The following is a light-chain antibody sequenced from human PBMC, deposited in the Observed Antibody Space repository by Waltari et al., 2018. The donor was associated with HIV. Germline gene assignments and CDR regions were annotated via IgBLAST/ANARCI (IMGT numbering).Light chain of an antibody. Sequence: QSALTQPASVSGSPGQSITISCTGRSSDIGTYKLVSWYQHHPGKAPKLIIYEVTTRPSGVSHRFSGSKAGNTASLTISGLQAEDEADYYCCSYGSSSYIFGGGSKVTVL. CDR1: SSDIGTYKL. V-gene: IGLV2-23*02. CDR2: EVT. J-gene: IGLJ1*01. CDR3: CSYGSSSYI.